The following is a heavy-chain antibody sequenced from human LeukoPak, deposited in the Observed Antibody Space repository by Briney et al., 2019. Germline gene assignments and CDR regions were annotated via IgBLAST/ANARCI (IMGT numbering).Heavy chain of an antibody. CDR3: ARGRRPSVERQYTGGWYYFDY. D-gene: IGHD6-19*01. J-gene: IGHJ4*02. CDR2: INHSGSA. Sequence: SETLSLTCAVYGESFSGYYSRWIRQSPDKGLEWIGEINHSGSAAYNPSLKSRLTISVGSSKDQFSLELASVTAADTAVYYGARGRRPSVERQYTGGWYYFDYWGQGTLVTVSS. V-gene: IGHV4-34*01. CDR1: GESFSGYY.